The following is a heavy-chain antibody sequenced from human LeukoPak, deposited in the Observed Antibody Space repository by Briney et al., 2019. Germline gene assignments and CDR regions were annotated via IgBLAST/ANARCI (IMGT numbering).Heavy chain of an antibody. J-gene: IGHJ3*01. CDR1: GFTHSDHL. V-gene: IGHV3-72*01. CDR3: ARDGAEGDDSAFDV. CDR2: SRSNSKKYPI. Sequence: GGSLRLSCASSGFTHSDHLMDWVRQAPGKGLEWIGRSRSNSKKYPIEYAPSVRGRFIISGDESRNSMFLQLNSLKTEDTAMYYCARDGAEGDDSAFDVWGQGTMVTVSS. D-gene: IGHD3-22*01.